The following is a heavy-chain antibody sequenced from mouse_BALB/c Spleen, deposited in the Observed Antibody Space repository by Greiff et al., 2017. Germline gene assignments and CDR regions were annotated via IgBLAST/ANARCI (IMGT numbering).Heavy chain of an antibody. Sequence: EVKLVESGPSLVKPSQTLSLTCSVTGDSITSGYWNWIRKFPGNKLEYMGYISYSGSTYYNPSLKSRISITRDTSKNQYYLQLNSVTTEDTATYYCARGYYYSSRNYAMDYWGQGTSVTVSA. V-gene: IGHV3-8*02. CDR2: ISYSGST. J-gene: IGHJ4*01. D-gene: IGHD1-1*01. CDR1: GDSITSGY. CDR3: ARGYYYSSRNYAMDY.